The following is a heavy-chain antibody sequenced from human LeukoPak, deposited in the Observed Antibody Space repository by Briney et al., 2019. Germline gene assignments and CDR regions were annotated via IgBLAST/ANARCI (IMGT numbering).Heavy chain of an antibody. V-gene: IGHV3-7*01. Sequence: GGSPRLSCAASGFTFSSYWMSWVRQAPGKGLEWVANIKQDGSEKYYVDSVKGRFTISRDNAKNSLYLQMNSLRVEDTAVYYCTRPDIPIAVAGDYWGQGTVVTVSS. D-gene: IGHD6-19*01. J-gene: IGHJ4*02. CDR1: GFTFSSYW. CDR3: TRPDIPIAVAGDY. CDR2: IKQDGSEK.